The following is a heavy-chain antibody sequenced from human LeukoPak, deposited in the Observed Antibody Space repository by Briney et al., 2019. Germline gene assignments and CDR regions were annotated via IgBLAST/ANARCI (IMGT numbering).Heavy chain of an antibody. V-gene: IGHV4-34*01. Sequence: SETLSLTCALHGGSFSGYYWSWIRPPPGKGLEWIGEIKHSGSTNYNPSLKSRVTISVDTSKNQFSLKLSSGTAADTAVYYCAFDTAMATGWGPGTLVTVSS. D-gene: IGHD5-18*01. CDR3: AFDTAMATG. CDR1: GGSFSGYY. CDR2: IKHSGST. J-gene: IGHJ4*02.